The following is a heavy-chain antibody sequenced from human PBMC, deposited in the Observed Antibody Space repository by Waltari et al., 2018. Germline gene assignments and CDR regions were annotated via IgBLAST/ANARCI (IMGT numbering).Heavy chain of an antibody. Sequence: QVQLQESGPGLVKPSETLSLTCVVSGYSISSGFYWGWIRQPPGKGLEWIASTNHSGITHYNPSIKSRVIISVDTSKNQFSMKLNSVTATDTAVYYCGRLEGQLVEYWGQGTLVTVSS. J-gene: IGHJ4*02. V-gene: IGHV4-38-2*01. D-gene: IGHD6-6*01. CDR1: GYSISSGFY. CDR3: GRLEGQLVEY. CDR2: TNHSGIT.